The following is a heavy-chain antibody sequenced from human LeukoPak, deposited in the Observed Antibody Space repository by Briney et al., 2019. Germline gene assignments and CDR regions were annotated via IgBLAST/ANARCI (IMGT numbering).Heavy chain of an antibody. CDR3: AKDNLAAAGTFDY. V-gene: IGHV3-30*18. Sequence: PGGSLRLSCAASGFTFRTYSIHWVRQAPGKGLEWVTVVSADGRTQLYSDSVKGRFTISRDNSLNTLHLQMNSLRAEDTALYYCAKDNLAAAGTFDYWGQGTLVTVSS. D-gene: IGHD6-13*01. J-gene: IGHJ4*02. CDR2: VSADGRTQ. CDR1: GFTFRTYS.